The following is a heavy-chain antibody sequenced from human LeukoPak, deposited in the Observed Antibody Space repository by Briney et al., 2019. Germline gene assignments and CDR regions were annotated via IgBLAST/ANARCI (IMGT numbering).Heavy chain of an antibody. D-gene: IGHD3-22*01. CDR2: IYTSGST. Sequence: SETLSLTCTVSGGSISSYYWSWIRQPAGKGLEWIGRIYTSGSTNYNPSLKSRVTMSVDTSKNQFSLKLSSVTAADTAVYYCARSPAITMIWTLNWFDPWGQGTLVTVSS. V-gene: IGHV4-4*07. CDR1: GGSISSYY. J-gene: IGHJ5*02. CDR3: ARSPAITMIWTLNWFDP.